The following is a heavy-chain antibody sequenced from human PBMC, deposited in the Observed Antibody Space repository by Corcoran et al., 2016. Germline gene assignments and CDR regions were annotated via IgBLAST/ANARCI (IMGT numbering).Heavy chain of an antibody. CDR1: GFTFSSYG. D-gene: IGHD5-12*01. CDR2: IWYDGSNK. Sequence: QVQLVESGGGVVQPGRSLRLSCAASGFTFSSYGMHWVSQAPGKGLEWVAVIWYDGSNKYYADSVKGRFTISRDNSKNTLYLQMNSLRADDTAVYYCARGQYYRCYEWWYFDYWGQGTLVTVSS. V-gene: IGHV3-33*01. J-gene: IGHJ4*02. CDR3: ARGQYYRCYEWWYFDY.